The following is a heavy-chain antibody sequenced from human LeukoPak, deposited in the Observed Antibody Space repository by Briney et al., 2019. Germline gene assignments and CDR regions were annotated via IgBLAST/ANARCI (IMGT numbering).Heavy chain of an antibody. Sequence: GESLKISCKGSGYSFTSYWISWVRQMPGKGLEWMGIIYPGDSDTRYSPSFQGQVTISADKSISTAYLQWSSLKASDTAMYYCARRAYDFWSGYYTGGGRRLYYFDYWGQGTLVTVSS. D-gene: IGHD3-3*01. CDR1: GYSFTSYW. CDR2: IYPGDSDT. V-gene: IGHV5-51*01. J-gene: IGHJ4*02. CDR3: ARRAYDFWSGYYTGGGRRLYYFDY.